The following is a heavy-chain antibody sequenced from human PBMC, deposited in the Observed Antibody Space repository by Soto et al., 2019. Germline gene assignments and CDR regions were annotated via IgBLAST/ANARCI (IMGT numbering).Heavy chain of an antibody. J-gene: IGHJ4*02. D-gene: IGHD3-9*01. V-gene: IGHV4-39*01. CDR1: GGSISSSSYY. CDR3: ARQDILTGYFN. Sequence: PSETLSLTCTVSGGSISSSSYYWGWIRQPPGKGLEWIGSIYYSGSTYYNPSLKSRVTISVDTSKNQFSLKLSSVTAADTAVYYCARQDILTGYFNWGQRTQVTVSS. CDR2: IYYSGST.